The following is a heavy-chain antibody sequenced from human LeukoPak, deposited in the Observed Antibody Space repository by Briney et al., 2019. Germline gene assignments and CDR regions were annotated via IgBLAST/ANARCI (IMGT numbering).Heavy chain of an antibody. CDR2: IRYDGSNK. J-gene: IGHJ4*02. CDR3: SKDHQGAYYDDLTGYNTFED. CDR1: GFTFSSYG. Sequence: GGSLRLSCAASGFTFSSYGMHWVRQAPGKGLEWVAFIRYDGSNKYYADSVKGRFTISRDNAKNSLYLQMNSLRVEDTAFYYCSKDHQGAYYDDLTGYNTFEDWGQGTLVTVSS. V-gene: IGHV3-30*02. D-gene: IGHD3-9*01.